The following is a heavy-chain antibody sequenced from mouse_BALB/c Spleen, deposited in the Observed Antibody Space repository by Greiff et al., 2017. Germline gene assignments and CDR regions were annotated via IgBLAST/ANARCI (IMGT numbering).Heavy chain of an antibody. V-gene: IGHV5-17*02. CDR2: ISSGSSTI. Sequence: EVMLVESGGGLVKPGGSLKLSCAASGFTFSSYAMSWVRQTPEKGLEWVAYISSGSSTIYYADTVKGRFTISRDNPKNTLFLQMTSLRSEDTAMYYCARSHYYRYDRDYAMDYWGQGTSVTVSS. CDR1: GFTFSSYA. D-gene: IGHD2-14*01. J-gene: IGHJ4*01. CDR3: ARSHYYRYDRDYAMDY.